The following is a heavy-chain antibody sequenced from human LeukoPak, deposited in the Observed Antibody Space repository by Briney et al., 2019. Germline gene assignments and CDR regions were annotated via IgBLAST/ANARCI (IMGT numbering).Heavy chain of an antibody. J-gene: IGHJ4*02. Sequence: GGSLRLSCVDSTLSVGGSFVSWVRQAPGKGLEWVSVKGRFTISRDNSKNTLYLQMNSLRADDTAVYYCARGRGAATGEGRASDYWGQGTLVTVSS. CDR1: TLSVGGSF. D-gene: IGHD6-13*01. CDR3: ARGRGAATGEGRASDY. V-gene: IGHV3-53*01.